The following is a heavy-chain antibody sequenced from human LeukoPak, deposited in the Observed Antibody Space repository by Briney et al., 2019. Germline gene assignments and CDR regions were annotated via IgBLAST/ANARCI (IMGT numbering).Heavy chain of an antibody. Sequence: SETLSLTCTVSGGSISSYYWSWIRQPAGKGLEWIGRFYTSGSTNNNPSLKSRVSISVDKSKNQFSLKLSSVTAADTAVYYCARHRGYSYGPSVYYFDYWGQGTLVTVSS. V-gene: IGHV4-4*07. CDR3: ARHRGYSYGPSVYYFDY. J-gene: IGHJ4*02. CDR1: GGSISSYY. D-gene: IGHD5-18*01. CDR2: FYTSGST.